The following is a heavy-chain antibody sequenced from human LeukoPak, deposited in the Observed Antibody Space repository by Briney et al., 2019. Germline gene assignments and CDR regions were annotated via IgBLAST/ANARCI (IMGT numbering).Heavy chain of an antibody. CDR1: GFTFSSYG. Sequence: GRSLRLSCAASGFTFSSYGMHWVRQAPGKGLEWVAVILNDGSQEKYADSVKGRLTISRDNSKNTLYLHMNSLRAEDTAVYYCARGFTHDYGDYFDYWGQGTLVTVSS. J-gene: IGHJ4*02. V-gene: IGHV3-33*01. CDR2: ILNDGSQE. D-gene: IGHD4-17*01. CDR3: ARGFTHDYGDYFDY.